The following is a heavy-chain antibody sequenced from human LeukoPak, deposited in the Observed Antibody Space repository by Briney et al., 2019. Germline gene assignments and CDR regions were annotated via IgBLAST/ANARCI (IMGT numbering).Heavy chain of an antibody. Sequence: GGSLRLSCAASGFTFSSYAMHWVRQAPGKGLEWVAVISYDGSNKYYADSVKGRFTISRDNSKNTLYLQMNSLRAEDTAVYYCARDGGGLRFLEWLFDYWGQGTLVTVSS. CDR3: ARDGGGLRFLEWLFDY. CDR1: GFTFSSYA. CDR2: ISYDGSNK. J-gene: IGHJ4*02. V-gene: IGHV3-30*04. D-gene: IGHD3-3*01.